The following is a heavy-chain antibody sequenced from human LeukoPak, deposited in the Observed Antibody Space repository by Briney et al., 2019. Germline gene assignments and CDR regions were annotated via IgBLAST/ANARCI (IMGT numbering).Heavy chain of an antibody. Sequence: PGGSLRLSCAASGFTFSSYDMHWVRQATGKGLEWVSAIGTAGDTYYPGSVKGRFTISRENAKNSLYLQMNSLRAEDTAVYYCARVYINYYYYYGMDVWGQGTTVTVSS. V-gene: IGHV3-13*01. CDR3: ARVYINYYYYYGMDV. J-gene: IGHJ6*02. CDR2: IGTAGDT. CDR1: GFTFSSYD. D-gene: IGHD1-1*01.